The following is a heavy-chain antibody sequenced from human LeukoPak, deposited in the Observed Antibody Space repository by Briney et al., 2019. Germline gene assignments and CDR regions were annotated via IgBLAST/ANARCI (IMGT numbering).Heavy chain of an antibody. D-gene: IGHD1-14*01. V-gene: IGHV4-59*12. CDR1: GGSISSYY. Sequence: SETLSLTCTVSGGSISSYYWSWIRQPPGKGLEWIGYIYYSGSTNYNPSLKSRVTISVDTSKNQYSLKLSSVTASDTAVYYCARDRTTWGSMGYWGQGTLVTVSS. J-gene: IGHJ4*02. CDR2: IYYSGST. CDR3: ARDRTTWGSMGY.